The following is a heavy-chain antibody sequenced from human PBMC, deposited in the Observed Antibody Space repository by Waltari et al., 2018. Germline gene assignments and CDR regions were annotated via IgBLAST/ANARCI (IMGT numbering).Heavy chain of an antibody. CDR3: ASQPSIAASGYYYGMDV. D-gene: IGHD6-6*01. J-gene: IGHJ6*02. CDR2: IIPILGIA. V-gene: IGHV1-69*04. CDR1: GCTYRSYA. Sequence: QLQLVQSGAAVRKPEHSVKVSCKPSGCTYRSYARSWVRPATGQGLEWMGRIIPILGIANYAQKFQGRVTITADKSTSTAYMELSSLRSEDTAVYYCASQPSIAASGYYYGMDVWGQGTTVTVSS.